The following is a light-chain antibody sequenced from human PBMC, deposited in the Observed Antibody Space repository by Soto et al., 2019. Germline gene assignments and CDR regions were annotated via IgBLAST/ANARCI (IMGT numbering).Light chain of an antibody. V-gene: IGKV3-20*01. CDR1: QSVSSTF. J-gene: IGKJ4*01. Sequence: DIVLTQSPGTLSLSPGERATISCRAGQSVSSTFLAWYHQTPGQAPRLLISAASSRATGIPDRFSGSGSGTDFTLTMRRLEPEDSAVYYCQLYGSSPPLSFGGGTKV. CDR3: QLYGSSPPLS. CDR2: AAS.